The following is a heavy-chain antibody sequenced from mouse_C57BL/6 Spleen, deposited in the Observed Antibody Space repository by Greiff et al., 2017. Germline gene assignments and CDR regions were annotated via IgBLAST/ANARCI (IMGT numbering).Heavy chain of an antibody. CDR2: IYPGDGDT. J-gene: IGHJ2*01. Sequence: VQGVESGPELVKPGASVKISCKASGYAFSSSWMNWVKQRPGKGLEWIGRIYPGDGDTNYNGKFKGKATLTADKSSSTAYMQLSSLTSEDSAVYFCARGRLDYWGQGTTLTVSS. V-gene: IGHV1-82*01. CDR3: ARGRLDY. CDR1: GYAFSSSW.